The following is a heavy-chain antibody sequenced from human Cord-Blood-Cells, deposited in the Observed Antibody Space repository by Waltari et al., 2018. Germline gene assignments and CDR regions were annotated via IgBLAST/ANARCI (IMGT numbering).Heavy chain of an antibody. J-gene: IGHJ4*02. CDR1: GRSFSGYD. Sequence: QVHLQQLAAGLLTPSETLSLTCAVSGRSFSGYDWSWHGHAPWTGLDWIGEINHSGSTNYNPSLKIRVTISVDTSKNQFSLKLSSVTAADTAVYYCARGPQYYYGSGRGIGHYFDYWGQGTLVTVSS. D-gene: IGHD3-10*01. CDR2: INHSGST. V-gene: IGHV4-34*01. CDR3: ARGPQYYYGSGRGIGHYFDY.